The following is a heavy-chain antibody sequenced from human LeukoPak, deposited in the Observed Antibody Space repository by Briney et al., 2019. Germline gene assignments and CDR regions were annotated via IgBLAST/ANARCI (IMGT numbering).Heavy chain of an antibody. CDR2: INPSGGST. CDR1: GYTFTSYY. D-gene: IGHD3-3*01. V-gene: IGHV1-46*01. Sequence: ASVKVSCKASGYTFTSYYMHWVRQAPGQGLEWMGIINPSGGSTSYAQKFQGRVTMTRDTSTSTVYMELSSLRSEDTAVYYCARGRSLTCYDFWSGYTPNPVDYWGQGTLVTVSS. CDR3: ARGRSLTCYDFWSGYTPNPVDY. J-gene: IGHJ4*02.